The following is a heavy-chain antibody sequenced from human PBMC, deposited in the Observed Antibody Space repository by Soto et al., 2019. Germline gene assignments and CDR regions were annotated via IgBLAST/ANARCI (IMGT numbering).Heavy chain of an antibody. Sequence: QVQLVQSGAEVKKPGTSVRVSCKASEATLNTSINYGIAWVRQAPGQGLEYVGGIIHVFGAANHTQRLQGRVSLSADESKSTVYLELSSLTSNATAVYYCARGAATIILMLKYDGLEIWGQGTMVTVSS. J-gene: IGHJ3*02. CDR2: IIHVFGAA. D-gene: IGHD5-12*01. V-gene: IGHV1-69*12. CDR3: ARGAATIILMLKYDGLEI. CDR1: EATLNTSINYG.